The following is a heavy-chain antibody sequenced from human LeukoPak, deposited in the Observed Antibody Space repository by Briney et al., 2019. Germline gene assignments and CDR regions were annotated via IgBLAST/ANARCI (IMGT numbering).Heavy chain of an antibody. D-gene: IGHD3-9*01. V-gene: IGHV1-46*01. Sequence: ASVKVSCKAPGYTFTSHYIHWVRQAPGQGLEWMGIINPNGGSTSYRQRFQGRVTMNRDTSTNIVYMELSSLRSEDTAAYYCARGTGYFETGMIKYKYYGMDVWGQGWTVTVSS. J-gene: IGHJ6*02. CDR2: INPNGGST. CDR1: GYTFTSHY. CDR3: ARGTGYFETGMIKYKYYGMDV.